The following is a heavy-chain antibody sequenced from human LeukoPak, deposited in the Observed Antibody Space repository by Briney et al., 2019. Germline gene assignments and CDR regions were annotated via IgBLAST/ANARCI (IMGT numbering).Heavy chain of an antibody. V-gene: IGHV3-23*01. CDR3: AKRSSTGGGVFDY. Sequence: GGSLRLSCAASGFTFSNYAMSWVRQAPGKGLECVSTISGSGGSTYYADSVKGRFTISRDNSKNTVYLQMNSLRAEDTAVYYCAKRSSTGGGVFDYWGQGTLVTVSS. CDR2: ISGSGGST. D-gene: IGHD4-17*01. CDR1: GFTFSNYA. J-gene: IGHJ4*02.